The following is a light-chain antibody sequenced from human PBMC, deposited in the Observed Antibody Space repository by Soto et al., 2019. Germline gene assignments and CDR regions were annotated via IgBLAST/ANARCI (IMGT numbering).Light chain of an antibody. CDR3: TSYTSSGTHI. Sequence: QSVLTQPASVSGSPGQAITISCTGTRNDVGGYNYVSWHQQHPGKAPKLLIFDVSDRPSGVSDRFSGSKSGNTASLTISGLQADDEADYYCTSYTSSGTHIFGGGTKLTVL. V-gene: IGLV2-14*01. J-gene: IGLJ2*01. CDR1: RNDVGGYNY. CDR2: DVS.